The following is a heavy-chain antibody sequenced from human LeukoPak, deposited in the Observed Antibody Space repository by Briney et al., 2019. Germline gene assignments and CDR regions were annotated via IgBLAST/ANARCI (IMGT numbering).Heavy chain of an antibody. CDR3: VRGPHIAATSY. J-gene: IGHJ4*02. CDR2: IKQDGSEK. CDR1: GFSFNNYR. D-gene: IGHD6-25*01. Sequence: PSGGSLRLSCVASGFSFNNYRMTWVRQAPGKGLEWVANIKQDGSEKQYVDSVKGRFAISRDNAKKSPYLQINTLRAEDTAVYYCVRGPHIAATSYWGQGTLVTVSS. V-gene: IGHV3-7*03.